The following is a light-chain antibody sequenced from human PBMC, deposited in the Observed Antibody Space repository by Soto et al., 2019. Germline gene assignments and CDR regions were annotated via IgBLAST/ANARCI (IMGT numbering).Light chain of an antibody. J-gene: IGKJ3*01. V-gene: IGKV3-20*01. Sequence: DMVVTQCPDTLSLAPEDRATLSCRASQSVSRDYLVWYQQKPGQAPRLLIYGASSRATGIPDRFSGSGSGTDCTLTISRLEPEDFAVYYCQHYGNSPPSVTFGPGTKVDIK. CDR2: GAS. CDR1: QSVSRDY. CDR3: QHYGNSPPSVT.